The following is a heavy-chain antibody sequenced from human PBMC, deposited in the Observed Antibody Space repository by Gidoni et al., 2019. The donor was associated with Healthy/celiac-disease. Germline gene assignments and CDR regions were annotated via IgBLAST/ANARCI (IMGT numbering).Heavy chain of an antibody. CDR1: GFTFSSYS. CDR3: ARGETVTIDY. CDR2: ISSSSSYI. Sequence: EVQLVESGGGLVKPGGYLRLSWAASGFTFSSYSMNWVRQAPGKGLEWVSSISSSSSYIYYADSVKGRFTISRDNAKNSLYLQMNSLRAEDTAVYYCARGETVTIDYWGQGTLVTVSS. J-gene: IGHJ4*02. D-gene: IGHD4-17*01. V-gene: IGHV3-21*01.